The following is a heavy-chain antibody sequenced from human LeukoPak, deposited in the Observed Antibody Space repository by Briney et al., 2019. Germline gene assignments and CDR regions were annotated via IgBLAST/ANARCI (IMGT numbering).Heavy chain of an antibody. CDR1: GFNFVAYW. Sequence: GGSLRLSCTTSGFNFVAYWMSWVRQAPGKGLEWVANIKQDGSEKYYVDSVKGRFTISRDNAKNSLYLQMNSLRAEDTAVYYCARMWVYSSSPWGQGTLVTVSS. D-gene: IGHD6-6*01. V-gene: IGHV3-7*01. CDR2: IKQDGSEK. J-gene: IGHJ5*02. CDR3: ARMWVYSSSP.